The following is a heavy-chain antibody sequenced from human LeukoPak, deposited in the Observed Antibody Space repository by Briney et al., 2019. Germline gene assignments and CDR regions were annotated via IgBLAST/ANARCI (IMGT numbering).Heavy chain of an antibody. V-gene: IGHV4-34*01. Sequence: SETLSLTCTVSGGSISSYYWSWIRQPPGKGLEWIGEINHSGSTNYNPSLKSRVTISVDTSKNQFSLKLSSVTAADTAVYYCARGYYDFWSGYYNPGYYYYMDVWGKGTTVTVSS. CDR3: ARGYYDFWSGYYNPGYYYYMDV. CDR2: INHSGST. J-gene: IGHJ6*03. CDR1: GGSISSYY. D-gene: IGHD3-3*01.